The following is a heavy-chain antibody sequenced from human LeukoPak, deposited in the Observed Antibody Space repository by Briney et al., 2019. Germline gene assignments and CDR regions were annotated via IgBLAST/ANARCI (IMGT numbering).Heavy chain of an antibody. J-gene: IGHJ4*02. CDR1: GFTFSSYW. CDR3: ARERGGYCSSTNCRGSFDY. CDR2: INQDESEK. D-gene: IGHD2-2*01. Sequence: PGGSLRLSCAASGFTFSSYWMSWVRQAPGKGLEWVANINQDESEKYYVGSVKGRFTISRDNAKYSLYLQMNSLRAEDTAVYYCARERGGYCSSTNCRGSFDYWGQGTLVTVSS. V-gene: IGHV3-7*01.